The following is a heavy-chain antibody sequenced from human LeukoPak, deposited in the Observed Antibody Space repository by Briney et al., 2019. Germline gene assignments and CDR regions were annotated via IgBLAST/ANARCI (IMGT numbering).Heavy chain of an antibody. CDR1: GYTFTSYY. CDR3: ARDPMYYYDSSGYYYYEHYFDY. CDR2: INPSGGST. Sequence: GASVKVSCKASGYTFTSYYMHWVRQAPGQGLEWMGIINPSGGSTSYAQKFHGRVTMTRDTSTSTAYMELRSLRSDDTAVYYCARDPMYYYDSSGYYYYEHYFDYWGQGTLVTVSS. D-gene: IGHD3-22*01. J-gene: IGHJ4*02. V-gene: IGHV1-46*01.